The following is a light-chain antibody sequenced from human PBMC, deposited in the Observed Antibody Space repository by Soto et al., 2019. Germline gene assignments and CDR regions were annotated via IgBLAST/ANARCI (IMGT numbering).Light chain of an antibody. CDR1: SSNIGAGYD. V-gene: IGLV1-40*01. CDR2: ANN. J-gene: IGLJ1*01. CDR3: QKQDSSRSTLSV. Sequence: QSVLTQPPPVSGTSGQRGPLSCTGSSSNIGAGYDVHWYQHLPGTAPQLIIYANNKRPSGVPDRLSGSKSGTSASLAITGLQAEDVPDYFCQKQDSSRSTLSVCGAATKFNDL.